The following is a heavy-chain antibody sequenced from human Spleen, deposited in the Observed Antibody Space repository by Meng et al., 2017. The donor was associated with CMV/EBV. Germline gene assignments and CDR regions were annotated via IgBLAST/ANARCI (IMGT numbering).Heavy chain of an antibody. CDR3: VRGMRDDHQLGPFDP. J-gene: IGHJ5*02. Sequence: SGGAGITSAFSGVRQGRGRGLGWMGGIIPIIDRINYEQGFKSRVTITADKSASTAYLELSSLRSDDTAVYYCVRGMRDDHQLGPFDPWGQGTLVTVSS. CDR1: GGAGITSA. V-gene: IGHV1-69*06. D-gene: IGHD7-27*01. CDR2: IIPIIDRI.